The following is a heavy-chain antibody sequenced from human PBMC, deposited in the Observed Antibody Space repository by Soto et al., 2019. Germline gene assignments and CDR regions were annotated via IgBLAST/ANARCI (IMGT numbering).Heavy chain of an antibody. CDR3: ARQEVWSYSPIWDYYYYMDV. CDR1: GGSISSSSYY. V-gene: IGHV4-39*01. CDR2: IYYSGST. D-gene: IGHD4-4*01. Sequence: QLQLQESGPGLVKPSETLSLTCTVSGGSISSSSYYWGWIRQPPGKGLEWIGSIYYSGSTYYNPSLKSRVTISVDSSKNQFSLKLSSVTAADRAVYYCARQEVWSYSPIWDYYYYMDVWGKGTTVTVSS. J-gene: IGHJ6*03.